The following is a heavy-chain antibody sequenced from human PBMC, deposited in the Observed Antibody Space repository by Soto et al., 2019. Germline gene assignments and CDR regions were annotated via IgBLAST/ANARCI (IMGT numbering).Heavy chain of an antibody. Sequence: QVQLVQSGAEVNKPGASLKVSCKASGYTFTSYGLSWVRQAPGQGLEWMGWISAYDGNTNYAQKLQGRVTMTTDTSTSRVYMELRGLRSDDTAVYYCAGGREYYDYDSSGYNYWGQGTLVTVSS. CDR2: ISAYDGNT. D-gene: IGHD3-22*01. CDR3: AGGREYYDYDSSGYNY. V-gene: IGHV1-18*01. CDR1: GYTFTSYG. J-gene: IGHJ4*02.